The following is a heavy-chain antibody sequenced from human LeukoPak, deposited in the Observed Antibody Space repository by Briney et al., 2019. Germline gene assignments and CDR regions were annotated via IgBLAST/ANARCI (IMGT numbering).Heavy chain of an antibody. J-gene: IGHJ4*02. Sequence: GGSLRLSCAASGFTFSSYAMHWVRQAPGKGLEWVAVISYDGSNKYYADSVKGRFTISRDNSKNTLYLQMNSLRAEDTAVYYCARGASGSYFPFDYWGQGTLVTVSS. CDR3: ARGASGSYFPFDY. D-gene: IGHD1-26*01. CDR1: GFTFSSYA. V-gene: IGHV3-30-3*01. CDR2: ISYDGSNK.